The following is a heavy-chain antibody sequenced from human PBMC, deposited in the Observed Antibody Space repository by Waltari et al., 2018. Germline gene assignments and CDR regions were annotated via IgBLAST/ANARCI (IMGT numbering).Heavy chain of an antibody. CDR1: GYSFTSYW. Sequence: EVQLVQSGAEVNKPGESLKISCKGSGYSFTSYWIGWVRQMPGKGLEWMGIIYPGDSDTRYSPSFQGQVTISADKSISTAYLQWSSLKASDTAMYYCASRYSGSYSGHAFDIWGQGTMVTVSS. V-gene: IGHV5-51*01. CDR3: ASRYSGSYSGHAFDI. CDR2: IYPGDSDT. D-gene: IGHD1-26*01. J-gene: IGHJ3*02.